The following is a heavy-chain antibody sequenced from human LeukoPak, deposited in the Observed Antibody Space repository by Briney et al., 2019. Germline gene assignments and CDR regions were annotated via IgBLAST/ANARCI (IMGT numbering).Heavy chain of an antibody. CDR3: ARDMGPLTPYYFDY. J-gene: IGHJ4*02. V-gene: IGHV3-21*01. CDR1: GFTFSSYS. Sequence: GGSLRLSCAASGFTFSSYSMNWVRQAPGKGLEWVSSIGSSSSYIYYADSVKSRFTISRDNAKNSLYLQMNSLRAEDTAVYYCARDMGPLTPYYFDYWGQGTLVTVSS. CDR2: IGSSSSYI. D-gene: IGHD3-10*01.